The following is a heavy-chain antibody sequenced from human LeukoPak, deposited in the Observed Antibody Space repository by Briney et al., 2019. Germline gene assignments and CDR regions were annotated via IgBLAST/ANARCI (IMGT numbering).Heavy chain of an antibody. V-gene: IGHV4-61*02. CDR1: GGSISSGSYY. Sequence: SETLSLTCTVSGGSISSGSYYLSWIRQPAGKGLEWIGRIYTSGSTNYNPSLKSRVTISVDTFKNQFSLKLSSVTAADTAVYYCARDGYDSGFRSNWGQGTLVTVSS. CDR3: ARDGYDSGFRSN. J-gene: IGHJ4*02. CDR2: IYTSGST. D-gene: IGHD3-10*01.